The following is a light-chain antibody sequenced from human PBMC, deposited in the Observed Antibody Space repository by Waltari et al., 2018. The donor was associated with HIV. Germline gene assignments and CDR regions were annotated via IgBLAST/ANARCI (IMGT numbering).Light chain of an antibody. J-gene: IGLJ2*01. V-gene: IGLV2-23*01. CDR3: CSYAGRVV. CDR2: EGS. Sequence: QTPIHQPDSQSGSPTQSNTTSVPAASSDTRSYNLVSWYQQHTRKDPKLMIYEGSKQPSGVPNRFSGSKTGNSASLTISGLQAEHEADYYCCSYAGRVVFGGGTKLTVL. CDR1: SSDTRSYNL.